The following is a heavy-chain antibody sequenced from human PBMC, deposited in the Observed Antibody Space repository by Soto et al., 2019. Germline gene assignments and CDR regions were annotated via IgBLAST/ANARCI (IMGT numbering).Heavy chain of an antibody. V-gene: IGHV3-23*01. CDR1: GFTFNSYA. CDR2: ISGSGGST. CDR3: ASSENYYFDY. Sequence: GGSLRLSCAASGFTFNSYAMNWVRQAPGKGLEWVSTISGSGGSTYYADSVKGRFTISRDNSKNTVYLQMNSLRAEDTAAYYCASSENYYFDYWGQGTLVTV. J-gene: IGHJ4*02. D-gene: IGHD3-22*01.